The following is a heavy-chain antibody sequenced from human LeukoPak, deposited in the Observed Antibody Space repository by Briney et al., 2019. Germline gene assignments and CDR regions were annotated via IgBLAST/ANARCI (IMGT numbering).Heavy chain of an antibody. CDR2: IRPMNSDV. CDR1: GYNFNTYW. D-gene: IGHD6-13*01. CDR3: ARPDLQGIAAAGTLGY. J-gene: IGHJ4*02. Sequence: GESLKISCKGSGYNFNTYWVAWVRQLPGKGLEWMGIIRPMNSDVRYSPSFQGQVTISADRSINTAYLQWSSLTASDTAMYYCARPDLQGIAAAGTLGYWGQGTLVTVSS. V-gene: IGHV5-51*01.